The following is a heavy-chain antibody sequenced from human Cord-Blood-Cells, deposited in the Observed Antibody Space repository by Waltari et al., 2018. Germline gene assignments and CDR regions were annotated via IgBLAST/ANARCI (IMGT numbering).Heavy chain of an antibody. CDR1: GVSISSSSYY. Sequence: QLQLQESGPGLVKPSETLFLTCTVSGVSISSSSYYWCCIRQPPGKGLEWIGSIYYSGSTYYNPSLKSRVTISVDTSKNQFSLKLSSVTAADTAVYYCARPSLGSDAFDIWGQGTMVTVSS. D-gene: IGHD7-27*01. J-gene: IGHJ3*02. CDR3: ARPSLGSDAFDI. V-gene: IGHV4-39*01. CDR2: IYYSGST.